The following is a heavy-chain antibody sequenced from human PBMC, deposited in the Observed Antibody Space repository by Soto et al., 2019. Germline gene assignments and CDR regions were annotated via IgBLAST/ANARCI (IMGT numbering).Heavy chain of an antibody. CDR1: GFTFSNYW. J-gene: IGHJ6*02. Sequence: GGSLRLSCAASGFTFSNYWMNWVRQAPGKGLEWVANINQDGGEKYYVDSVKGRFTISRDNAENSLFLQMNSLRAEDTAVYYCARDPKYYNSRGSSLVYYHFAMDVWGQGTTVTVSS. V-gene: IGHV3-7*01. CDR3: ARDPKYYNSRGSSLVYYHFAMDV. D-gene: IGHD3-22*01. CDR2: INQDGGEK.